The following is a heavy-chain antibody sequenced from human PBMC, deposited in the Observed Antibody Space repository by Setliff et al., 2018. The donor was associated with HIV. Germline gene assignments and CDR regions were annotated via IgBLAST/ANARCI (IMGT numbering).Heavy chain of an antibody. Sequence: SLRLSCAASGFTFSSYSMNWVRQAPGKGLEWVSSISSSSSYIYYADSVKGRFTISRDNAKDSLYLQMNSLRAEDTAVYYCARDQVAGTPYFDYWGQGTLVTVSS. V-gene: IGHV3-21*01. CDR3: ARDQVAGTPYFDY. CDR2: ISSSSSYI. D-gene: IGHD6-19*01. CDR1: GFTFSSYS. J-gene: IGHJ4*02.